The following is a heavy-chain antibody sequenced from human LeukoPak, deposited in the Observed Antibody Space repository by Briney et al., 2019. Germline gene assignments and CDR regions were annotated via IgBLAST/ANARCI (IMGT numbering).Heavy chain of an antibody. D-gene: IGHD3-22*01. CDR3: ARAPYYYDSSGYYYYFDY. Sequence: GGSLRLSCAASGFTVSSNDMSWVRQAPGKGLEWVSVIYSGGSTYYADSVKGRFTISRDNSKNTLYLQMNSLRAEDTAVYYCARAPYYYDSSGYYYYFDYWGQGTLVTVSS. V-gene: IGHV3-53*01. J-gene: IGHJ4*02. CDR2: IYSGGST. CDR1: GFTVSSND.